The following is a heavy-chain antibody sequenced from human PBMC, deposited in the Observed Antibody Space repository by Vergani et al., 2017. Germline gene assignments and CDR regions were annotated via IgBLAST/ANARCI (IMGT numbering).Heavy chain of an antibody. CDR3: ARHPYCGGDCYSDAFDI. D-gene: IGHD2-21*02. CDR2: IYYSGST. V-gene: IGHV4-59*01. J-gene: IGHJ3*02. CDR1: GGSISSYY. Sequence: QVQLQESGPGLVKPSETLSLTCTVSGGSISSYYWSWIRQPPGKGLEWIGYIYYSGSTNYNPSLKSRVTISVDTSKNQFSLKLSSVTAADTAVYYCARHPYCGGDCYSDAFDIWGQGTMVTVSS.